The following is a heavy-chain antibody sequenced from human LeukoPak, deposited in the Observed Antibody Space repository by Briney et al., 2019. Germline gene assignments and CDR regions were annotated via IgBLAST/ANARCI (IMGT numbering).Heavy chain of an antibody. CDR2: IYTSGST. J-gene: IGHJ3*02. V-gene: IGHV4-4*07. CDR3: ARVRTYYDILTGYSDNAFDI. CDR1: GGSISSYY. Sequence: SETLSLTCTVSGGSISSYYWSWIRQPAGKGLEWIGRIYTSGSTNYNPSLKSRVTMSVDTSKNQFSLKLSSLTAADTAVYYCARVRTYYDILTGYSDNAFDIWGQGTMVTVSS. D-gene: IGHD3-9*01.